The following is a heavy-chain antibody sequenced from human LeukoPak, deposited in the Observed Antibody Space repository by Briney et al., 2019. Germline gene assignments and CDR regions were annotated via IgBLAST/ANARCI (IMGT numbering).Heavy chain of an antibody. Sequence: PGGSLRLSCAASRFTFSNYWMHWVRQAPGKGLVWVSRIYNDGSSTSYADSVKGRFTISRDNAKSTLYLQMNSLRAEDAAVYYCAKAPVTSCRGAFCYPFDYWGQGTLVTVSS. CDR2: IYNDGSST. CDR3: AKAPVTSCRGAFCYPFDY. CDR1: RFTFSNYW. V-gene: IGHV3-74*01. J-gene: IGHJ4*02. D-gene: IGHD2-15*01.